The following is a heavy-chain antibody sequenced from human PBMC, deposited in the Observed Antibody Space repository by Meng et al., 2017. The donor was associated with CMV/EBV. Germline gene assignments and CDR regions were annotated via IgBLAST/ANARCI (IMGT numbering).Heavy chain of an antibody. Sequence: GGSLRLSCAASGFTVSSNYMSWVRQAPGKGLEWVSVIYSGGSTYYADSVKGRFTISRDNSKNTLYLQMNSLRAEDTAVNYCARAGGYGGNSNYFDYWGQGTLVTVSS. CDR2: IYSGGST. V-gene: IGHV3-66*02. CDR3: ARAGGYGGNSNYFDY. J-gene: IGHJ4*02. CDR1: GFTVSSNY. D-gene: IGHD4-23*01.